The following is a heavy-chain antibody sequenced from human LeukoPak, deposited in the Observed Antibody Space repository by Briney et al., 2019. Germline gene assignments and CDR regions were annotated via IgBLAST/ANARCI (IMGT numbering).Heavy chain of an antibody. V-gene: IGHV3-48*01. Sequence: GGSLRLSCAASGFTFSSYSMNWVRQAPGKGLEWVSYISSSSSTIYYADSVKGRFTISRDNSKNTLYLQMNSLRAEDTAVYYCARARRDGYNPVGYWGQGTLVTVSS. CDR1: GFTFSSYS. J-gene: IGHJ4*02. CDR3: ARARRDGYNPVGY. CDR2: ISSSSSTI. D-gene: IGHD5-24*01.